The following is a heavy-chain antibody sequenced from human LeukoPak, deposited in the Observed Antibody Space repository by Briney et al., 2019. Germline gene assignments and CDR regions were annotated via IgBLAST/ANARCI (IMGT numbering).Heavy chain of an antibody. D-gene: IGHD3-3*01. CDR3: ARDNLYYGSDY. V-gene: IGHV1-18*01. CDR2: ISASNGNT. CDR1: GYTFTSYG. J-gene: IGHJ4*02. Sequence: VASVKVSCKASGYTFTSYGISWVRQAPGQGLEWMGWISASNGNTNYAQILQGRATLTTDTSTSTAYMELRSLTSDDTAVYYCARDNLYYGSDYWGQGTLVTVSS.